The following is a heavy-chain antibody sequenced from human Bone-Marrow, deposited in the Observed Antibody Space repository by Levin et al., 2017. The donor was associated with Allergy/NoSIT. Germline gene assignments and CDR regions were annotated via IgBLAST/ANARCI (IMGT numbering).Heavy chain of an antibody. Sequence: GESLKISCAASGFTFSDYSLSWVRQAPGKGLEWVASISKRGTYTPYADSVRGRFTISRDNANNSLFLQMNSLRADDTAVYYCARLRGGPDFDSWGQGTLVTVSS. D-gene: IGHD6-25*01. CDR1: GFTFSDYS. CDR3: ARLRGGPDFDS. V-gene: IGHV3-21*01. J-gene: IGHJ4*01. CDR2: ISKRGTYT.